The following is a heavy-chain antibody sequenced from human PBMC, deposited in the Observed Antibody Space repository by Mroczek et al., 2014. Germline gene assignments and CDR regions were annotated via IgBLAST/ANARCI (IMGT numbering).Heavy chain of an antibody. CDR3: ARGKRMVSSRGYYFDY. CDR2: IYYSGST. V-gene: IGHV4-31*03. D-gene: IGHD3-10*01. J-gene: IGHJ4*02. Sequence: QVQLVQSGPGLVKPSQTLSLTCTVSGGSISSGGYYWSWIRQHPGKGLEWIGYIYYSGSTYYNPSLKSRVTISVDTSKNQFSLKLSSVTAADTAVYYCARGKRMVSSRGYYFDYWGQGTLVTVSS. CDR1: GGSISSGGYY.